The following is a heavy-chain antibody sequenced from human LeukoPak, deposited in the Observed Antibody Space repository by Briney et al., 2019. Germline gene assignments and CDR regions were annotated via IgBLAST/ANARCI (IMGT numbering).Heavy chain of an antibody. Sequence: PSETLSLTCTVSGGSISSSSYYWGWIRQPPGKGLEWIGSIYYSGSTYYNPSLKSRVTISVDTSKNQFSLKLSSVTAADTAVYYCAREWVMYSSSSSRFGYWGQGTLVTVSS. D-gene: IGHD6-6*01. J-gene: IGHJ4*02. CDR2: IYYSGST. CDR3: AREWVMYSSSSSRFGY. CDR1: GGSISSSSYY. V-gene: IGHV4-39*07.